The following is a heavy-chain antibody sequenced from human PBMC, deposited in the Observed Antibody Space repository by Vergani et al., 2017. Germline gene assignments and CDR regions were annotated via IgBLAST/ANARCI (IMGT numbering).Heavy chain of an antibody. D-gene: IGHD2-8*01. CDR1: GFTFSSYC. V-gene: IGHV3-21*01. J-gene: IGHJ4*02. Sequence: EVQLVESGGGLVQPGGSLRLSCAASGFTFSSYCMNWVRQAPGKGLEWVSSISSSRSYIYYAGSVKGGFTISRDNAKNSLYLQMNSLRAEDTAVYYCASAVGGCMYGPSFRVWGQGTLVTVSS. CDR3: ASAVGGCMYGPSFRV. CDR2: ISSSRSYI.